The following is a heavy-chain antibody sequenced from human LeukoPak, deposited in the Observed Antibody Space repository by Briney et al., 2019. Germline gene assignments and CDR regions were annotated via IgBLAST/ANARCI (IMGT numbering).Heavy chain of an antibody. D-gene: IGHD6-19*01. CDR3: ARGGGIAVASYDY. Sequence: SETLSLTCTVSGGSISSYYWSWIRQPPGKGLEWIGYIYYSGSTNYNPSLKSRATISVDMSKNQFSLKLSSVTAADTAVYYCARGGGIAVASYDYRGQGTLVTVSS. CDR1: GGSISSYY. V-gene: IGHV4-59*01. J-gene: IGHJ4*02. CDR2: IYYSGST.